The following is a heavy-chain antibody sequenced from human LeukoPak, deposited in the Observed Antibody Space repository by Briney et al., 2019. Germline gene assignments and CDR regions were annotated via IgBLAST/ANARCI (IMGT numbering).Heavy chain of an antibody. CDR3: ARVXXXXSDXXXY. J-gene: IGHJ4*02. CDR1: GGTFSSYA. Sequence: GASVKVSCKASGGTFSSYAISWVRQAPGQGLEWMGGIIPIFGTANYAQKFQGRVTITADESTSTAYMELSSLRSEDTAVYYCARVXXXXSDXXXYWXQGTLVTVSS. D-gene: IGHD3/OR15-3a*01. CDR2: IIPIFGTA. V-gene: IGHV1-69*13.